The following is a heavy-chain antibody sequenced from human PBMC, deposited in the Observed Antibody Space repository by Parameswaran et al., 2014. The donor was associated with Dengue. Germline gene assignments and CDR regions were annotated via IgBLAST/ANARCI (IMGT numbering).Heavy chain of an antibody. CDR3: ARGGGYCSSTSCPPFDY. V-gene: IGHV4-59*01. D-gene: IGHD2-2*01. Sequence: RWIRQPPGKGLEWIGYIYYSGSTNYNPSLKSRVTISVDTSKNQFSLKLSSVTAADTAVYYCARGGGYCSSTSCPPFDYWGQGTLVTVSS. CDR2: IYYSGST. J-gene: IGHJ4*02.